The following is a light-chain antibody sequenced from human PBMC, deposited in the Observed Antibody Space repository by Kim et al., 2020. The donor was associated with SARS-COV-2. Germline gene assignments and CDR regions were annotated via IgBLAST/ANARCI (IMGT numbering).Light chain of an antibody. Sequence: SLSPGERATPSCRASQSVSSYLAWYQQKPGQAPRLLIYDASNRATGIPTRFSGSGSGTDFTLTISSLDPEDFAVYYCQQRSNWLYTFGQGTKLEI. V-gene: IGKV3-11*01. CDR1: QSVSSY. J-gene: IGKJ2*01. CDR2: DAS. CDR3: QQRSNWLYT.